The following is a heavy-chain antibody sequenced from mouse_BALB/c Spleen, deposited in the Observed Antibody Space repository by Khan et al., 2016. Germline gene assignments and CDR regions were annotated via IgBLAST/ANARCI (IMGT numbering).Heavy chain of an antibody. CDR3: RSVDFDY. CDR1: GFTFSDAW. V-gene: IGHV6-6*01. CDR2: IRSKANNHAT. J-gene: IGHJ2*01. Sequence: EVKLEESGGGLVQPGGSMKLSCAVSGFTFSDAWMDWVRQSPEKGLEWVAEIRSKANNHATYFTESVIGRFTISRDDSKSSVYLQGDSLRADDTGIYYCRSVDFDYWGQGTTLTVSS.